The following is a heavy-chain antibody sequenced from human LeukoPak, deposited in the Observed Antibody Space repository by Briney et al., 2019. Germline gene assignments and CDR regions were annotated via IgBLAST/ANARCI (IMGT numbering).Heavy chain of an antibody. CDR2: MNPNSGNT. CDR1: GYTFTSYD. Sequence: GASVKVSCKASGYTFTSYDINWVGQATGQGIEWMGWMNPNSGNTGYAQKFQGRVNITRNTSISTDYMEMSSLRSEDTAVYYCARGVRVRGGYCSSTSCTYYFDYWGQGTLVTVSS. V-gene: IGHV1-8*03. CDR3: ARGVRVRGGYCSSTSCTYYFDY. D-gene: IGHD2-2*01. J-gene: IGHJ4*02.